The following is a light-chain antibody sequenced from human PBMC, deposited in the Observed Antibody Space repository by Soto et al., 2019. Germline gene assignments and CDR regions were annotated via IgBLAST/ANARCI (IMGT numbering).Light chain of an antibody. J-gene: IGKJ2*03. CDR1: QDINVY. Sequence: DSQMTHSPCSLSACIGDTFTVTCRASQDINVYLNWYQQKPGEVPKLLIYSASTLHSGVPSRFTGSGSETDFTLTIRSLQPEDFATYYCQHGYVAPYSFGQGTKVDIK. V-gene: IGKV1-39*01. CDR2: SAS. CDR3: QHGYVAPYS.